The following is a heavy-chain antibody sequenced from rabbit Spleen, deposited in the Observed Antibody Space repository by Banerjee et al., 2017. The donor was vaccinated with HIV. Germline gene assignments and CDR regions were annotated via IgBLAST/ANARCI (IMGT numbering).Heavy chain of an antibody. CDR3: ARNYVNTFDP. Sequence: LEESGGGLVKPGGTLTLTCTVSGFSFSSNWICWVRQAPGKGLEWIACIDTVDGDTDYATWPKGRFTISKTSSTTVTLQMTGLTAADTATYFCARNYVNTFDPWGQGTLVTVS. CDR1: GFSFSSNW. CDR2: IDTVDGDT. D-gene: IGHD1-1*01. V-gene: IGHV1S45*01. J-gene: IGHJ2*01.